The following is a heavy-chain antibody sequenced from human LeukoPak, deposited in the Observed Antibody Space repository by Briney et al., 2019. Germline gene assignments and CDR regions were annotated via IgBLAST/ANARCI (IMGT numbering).Heavy chain of an antibody. D-gene: IGHD3-9*01. CDR3: ARDSPLRYFDWLFGRGDLDY. J-gene: IGHJ4*02. Sequence: PGGSLRLSCAASGFTFSNYWMNWVRQAPGKGLEWVATIKQDGSEKYYVDSVKGRFTVSRDNANNSLYLQMNSLRAEDTAVYYCARDSPLRYFDWLFGRGDLDYWGQGTLVTVSS. CDR1: GFTFSNYW. CDR2: IKQDGSEK. V-gene: IGHV3-7*01.